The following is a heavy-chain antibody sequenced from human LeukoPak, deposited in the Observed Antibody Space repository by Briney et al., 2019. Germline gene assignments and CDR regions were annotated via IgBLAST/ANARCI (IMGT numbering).Heavy chain of an antibody. CDR3: ARATALRYFDWLLFPNWFDP. D-gene: IGHD3-9*01. J-gene: IGHJ5*02. Sequence: ASVKVSCKASGYTFTGYYMHWVRQAPGQGLEWMGWINPNSGGTNYAQKFRGRVTMTRDTSISTAYMELSRLRSDDTAVYYCARATALRYFDWLLFPNWFDPWGQGTLVTVSS. CDR1: GYTFTGYY. CDR2: INPNSGGT. V-gene: IGHV1-2*02.